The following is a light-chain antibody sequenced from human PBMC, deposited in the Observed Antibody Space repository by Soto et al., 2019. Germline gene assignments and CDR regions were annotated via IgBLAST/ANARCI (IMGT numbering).Light chain of an antibody. Sequence: QSPATLSVSTGERATLSCRASESVSRNLAWYQQKPGQAPRLLIYDASSRATGIPDRFSGSGSGTDFTLTISSLEPEDSAVYYCEQYGSSPRTFGQGTKVDIK. CDR3: EQYGSSPRT. V-gene: IGKV3-20*01. CDR1: ESVSRN. J-gene: IGKJ1*01. CDR2: DAS.